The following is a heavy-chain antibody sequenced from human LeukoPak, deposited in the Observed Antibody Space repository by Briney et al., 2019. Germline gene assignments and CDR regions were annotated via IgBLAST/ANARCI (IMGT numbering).Heavy chain of an antibody. CDR1: GYTFTSYG. D-gene: IGHD6-19*01. Sequence: ASVKVSCKASGYTFTSYGISWVRQAPGQGLEWMGWISAYNGNTNYAQKLQGRVTMTTDTSTSTAYMELRSLRSDDTAVYYCARGIAVAGTNYYYYGMDVWGQGTTVTVSS. V-gene: IGHV1-18*01. J-gene: IGHJ6*02. CDR3: ARGIAVAGTNYYYYGMDV. CDR2: ISAYNGNT.